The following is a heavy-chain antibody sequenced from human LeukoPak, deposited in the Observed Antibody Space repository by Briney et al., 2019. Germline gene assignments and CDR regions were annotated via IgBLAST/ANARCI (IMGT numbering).Heavy chain of an antibody. J-gene: IGHJ5*02. CDR2: INHSGST. V-gene: IGHV4-34*01. D-gene: IGHD6-6*01. CDR3: ARGGIAARPNWFDP. Sequence: PSETLSLTCAVYGGSFSGYYWSWIRQPPGKGLEWIGEINHSGSTNYNPSLKSRVTISVDTSKNQFSLKLSSVTAAHTAVYYCARGGIAARPNWFDPWGQGTLVTVSS. CDR1: GGSFSGYY.